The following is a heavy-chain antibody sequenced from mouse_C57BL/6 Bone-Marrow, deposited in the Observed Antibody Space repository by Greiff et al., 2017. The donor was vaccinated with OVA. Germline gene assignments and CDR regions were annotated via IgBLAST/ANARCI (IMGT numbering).Heavy chain of an antibody. Sequence: EVQLQESGAELVRPGASVKLSCTASGFNIKDDYMHWVKQRPEQGLEWIGWIDPENGDTEYASKFQGKATITADTSSNTAYLQLSSLTSEDTAVYYCTGWLLTNPRAMDYWGQGTSVTVSS. CDR2: IDPENGDT. CDR3: TGWLLTNPRAMDY. J-gene: IGHJ4*01. V-gene: IGHV14-4*01. CDR1: GFNIKDDY. D-gene: IGHD2-3*01.